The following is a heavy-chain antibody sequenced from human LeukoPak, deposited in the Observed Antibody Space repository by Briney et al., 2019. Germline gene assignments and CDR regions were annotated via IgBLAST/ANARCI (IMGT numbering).Heavy chain of an antibody. V-gene: IGHV4-59*08. CDR2: IYYSGST. CDR1: GGSISSYY. CDR3: ARTPKPYYDFWSGYHTYYYYGMDV. D-gene: IGHD3-3*01. J-gene: IGHJ6*02. Sequence: SETLSLTCTVSGGSISSYYWSWIRQPPGKGLEWIGYIYYSGSTNYNPSLKSRVTISVDTSKNQFSLTLSSVTAADTAVYYCARTPKPYYDFWSGYHTYYYYGMDVWGQGTTVTVSS.